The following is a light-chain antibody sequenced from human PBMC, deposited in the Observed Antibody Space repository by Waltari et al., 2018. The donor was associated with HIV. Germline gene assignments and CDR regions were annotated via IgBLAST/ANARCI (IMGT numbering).Light chain of an antibody. CDR1: QSISNW. CDR3: QQFHRYPVT. J-gene: IGKJ5*01. CDR2: KTS. Sequence: DIQMTQSPSTLSVSVGDRVTITCRASQSISNWLAWYQQKPGKAPKLLVYKTSSLESGVASRFSGSGSGTEFTLTISSLQPDDFATYYCQQFHRYPVTFGQGTRLEIK. V-gene: IGKV1-5*03.